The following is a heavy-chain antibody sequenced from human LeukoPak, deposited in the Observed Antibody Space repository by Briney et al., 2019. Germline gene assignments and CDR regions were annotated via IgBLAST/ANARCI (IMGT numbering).Heavy chain of an antibody. CDR3: ARDSRELYYFDY. Sequence: SETLSLTCTVSGGSISSGDYYWSWIRQPPGKGLEWIGYIYYSGSTYYNPSLKSRVTISVDTSKNQFSLKLSSVTAADTAVYYCARDSRELYYFDYWGQGTLVTVSS. J-gene: IGHJ4*02. CDR2: IYYSGST. D-gene: IGHD1-26*01. CDR1: GGSISSGDYY. V-gene: IGHV4-30-4*01.